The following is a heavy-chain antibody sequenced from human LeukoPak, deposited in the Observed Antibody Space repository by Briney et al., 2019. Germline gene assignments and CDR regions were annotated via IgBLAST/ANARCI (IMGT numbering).Heavy chain of an antibody. V-gene: IGHV4-31*03. J-gene: IGHJ4*02. Sequence: TLSLTCTVSGGSISSYYWSWIRQHPGKGLEWIGYIYHSGSTFYNPSLKSRVTISADTSENQFSLNLRSVTAADTAIYYCARDVEMGTIGHYFDSWGQGTLVTVSS. CDR2: IYHSGST. D-gene: IGHD5-24*01. CDR1: GGSISSYY. CDR3: ARDVEMGTIGHYFDS.